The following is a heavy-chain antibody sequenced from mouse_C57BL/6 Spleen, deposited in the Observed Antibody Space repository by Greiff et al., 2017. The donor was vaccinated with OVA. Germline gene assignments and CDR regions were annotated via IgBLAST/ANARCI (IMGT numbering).Heavy chain of an antibody. Sequence: QVHVKQSGPGLVQPSQCLSITCTVSGFSLTSYGVHWVRQSPGKGLEWLGVIWSGGSTDYNAAFISRLSISKDNSKSQVFFKMNSLQADDTAIYYCARNLDGYYYFDYWGQGTTLTVSS. D-gene: IGHD2-3*01. CDR3: ARNLDGYYYFDY. CDR1: GFSLTSYG. CDR2: IWSGGST. J-gene: IGHJ2*01. V-gene: IGHV2-2*01.